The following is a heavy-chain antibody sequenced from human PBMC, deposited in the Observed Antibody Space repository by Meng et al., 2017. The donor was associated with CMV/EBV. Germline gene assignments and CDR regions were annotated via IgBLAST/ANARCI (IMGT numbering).Heavy chain of an antibody. CDR3: ARSLVVVPAVQTYYYYYGMDV. J-gene: IGHJ6*02. V-gene: IGHV4-59*01. CDR2: IYYSGST. D-gene: IGHD2-2*01. CDR1: GGSISSYY. Sequence: GSLRPSCTVSGGSISSYYWSWIRQPPGKGLEWIGYIYYSGSTNYNPSLKSRVTISVDTSKNQFSLKLSSVTAADTAVYYCARSLVVVPAVQTYYYYYGMDVWGQGTTVTVSS.